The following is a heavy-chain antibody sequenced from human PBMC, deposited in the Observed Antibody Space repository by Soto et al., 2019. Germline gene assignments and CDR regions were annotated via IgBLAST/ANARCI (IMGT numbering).Heavy chain of an antibody. J-gene: IGHJ5*02. D-gene: IGHD3-10*01. CDR1: GFTFSSYA. V-gene: IGHV3-23*01. Sequence: EVQLLESGGGLVQPGGSLRLSCAASGFTFSSYAMSWVRQAPGKGLEWVSAISGSGGSTYYADSVKGRFTISRDNSKKWLYLHLNSLRAEDTAGYYCAKDLFIRTKNSLRSGTALPDRSWFDPWGQGTLVTVSS. CDR2: ISGSGGST. CDR3: AKDLFIRTKNSLRSGTALPDRSWFDP.